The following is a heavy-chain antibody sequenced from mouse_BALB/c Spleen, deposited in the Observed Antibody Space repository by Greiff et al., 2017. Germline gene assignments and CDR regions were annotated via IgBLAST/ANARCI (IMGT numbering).Heavy chain of an antibody. J-gene: IGHJ4*01. CDR3: ATTVVATRGAMDY. Sequence: EVHLVESGGGLVQPGGSRKLSCAASGFTFSSFGMHWVRQAPEKGLEWVAYISSGSSTIYYADTVKGRFTISRDNPKNTLFLQMTSLRSEDTAMYYCATTVVATRGAMDYWGQGTSVTVSS. V-gene: IGHV5-17*02. CDR1: GFTFSSFG. D-gene: IGHD1-1*01. CDR2: ISSGSSTI.